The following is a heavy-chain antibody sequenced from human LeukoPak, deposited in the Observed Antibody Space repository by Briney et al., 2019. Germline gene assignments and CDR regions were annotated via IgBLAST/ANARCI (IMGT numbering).Heavy chain of an antibody. CDR1: GGSISSYY. Sequence: SETLSLTCTVSGGSISSYYWSWIRQPPGKGLEWIGYIYTSGSTYYNPSLKSRVTISVDTSKNQFSLKLSSVTAADTAVYYCARAGYYGSGSYFYYYYYGMDVWGQGTTVTVSS. CDR2: IYTSGST. D-gene: IGHD3-10*01. J-gene: IGHJ6*02. V-gene: IGHV4-4*09. CDR3: ARAGYYGSGSYFYYYYYGMDV.